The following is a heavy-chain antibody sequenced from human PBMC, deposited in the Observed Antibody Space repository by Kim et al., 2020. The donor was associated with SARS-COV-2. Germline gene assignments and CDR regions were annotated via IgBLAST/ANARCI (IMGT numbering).Heavy chain of an antibody. CDR3: ARDRGQPLVTGDFDD. V-gene: IGHV1-18*04. CDR2: IISYSGQT. CDR1: GYTFTSNT. J-gene: IGHJ4*01. D-gene: IGHD6-13*01. Sequence: ASVKVSCKTSGYTFTSNTVSWVRQAPGQGLEWMGWIISYSGQTNYAQKLQGRVTITTDTSTSTAYMELSSLRSDDTAVYFCARDRGQPLVTGDFDDW.